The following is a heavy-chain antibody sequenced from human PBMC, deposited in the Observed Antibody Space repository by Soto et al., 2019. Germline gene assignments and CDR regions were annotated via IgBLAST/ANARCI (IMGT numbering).Heavy chain of an antibody. J-gene: IGHJ4*02. CDR3: ARTIRGYSYGSDY. Sequence: EVQLMESGGGLVQPGGSLRLSCAASGFTFTFYTFNWVRQAPGKGLEWVSYINHDGGTISSADSVKGRFTISRDNDKNSLFMQMNSLRADDTGVYYCARTIRGYSYGSDYWGQGTLVTVSS. D-gene: IGHD5-18*01. CDR1: GFTFTFYT. CDR2: INHDGGTI. V-gene: IGHV3-48*01.